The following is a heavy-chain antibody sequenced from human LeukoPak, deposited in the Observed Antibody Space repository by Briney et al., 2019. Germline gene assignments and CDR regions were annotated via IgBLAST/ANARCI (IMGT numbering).Heavy chain of an antibody. D-gene: IGHD3-9*01. V-gene: IGHV3-74*01. J-gene: IGHJ3*02. CDR3: VTLTTAANQGAFDI. Sequence: GGSLRLSCAASGFSFSSYWVHWIRQAPGKGLVWVARINADGSSISYVDSVKGRFTISRDNAENTLDLQMKSLRAEDMAVYYCVTLTTAANQGAFDIWGQGTMVTVSS. CDR2: INADGSSI. CDR1: GFSFSSYW.